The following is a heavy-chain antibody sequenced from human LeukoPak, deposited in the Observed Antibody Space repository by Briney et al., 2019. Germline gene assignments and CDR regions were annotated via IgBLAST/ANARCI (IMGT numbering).Heavy chain of an antibody. V-gene: IGHV1-2*02. CDR1: GYTFTDYY. D-gene: IGHD4-17*01. CDR3: ARRSGGTTTVNDGFEV. J-gene: IGHJ3*01. Sequence: GASVKVSYKASGYTFTDYYIQWVRQAPGQGLEWLGWINPNNGGIKYAQKFQGRVTVTRDTSISTAYMELNDLRSDDTAVYYCARRSGGTTTVNDGFEVWGRGTMVTVSS. CDR2: INPNNGGI.